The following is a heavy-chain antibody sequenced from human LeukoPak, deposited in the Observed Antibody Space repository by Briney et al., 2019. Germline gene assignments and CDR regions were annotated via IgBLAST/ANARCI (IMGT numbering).Heavy chain of an antibody. Sequence: ASVKVSCKVSGYTLTELSMHWVRQAPGKGLEWMGGFDPEDGETIYAQKFQGRVTMTEDTSTDTAYMELSSLRSEDTAVYYCATDIPASSGWWTKFDYWSQGTLVTVSS. CDR1: GYTLTELS. CDR2: FDPEDGET. D-gene: IGHD6-19*01. CDR3: ATDIPASSGWWTKFDY. J-gene: IGHJ4*02. V-gene: IGHV1-24*01.